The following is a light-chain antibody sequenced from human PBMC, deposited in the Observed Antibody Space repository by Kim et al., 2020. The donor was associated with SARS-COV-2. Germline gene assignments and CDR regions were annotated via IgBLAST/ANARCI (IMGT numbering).Light chain of an antibody. Sequence: ALGQTVRITGQGDSLRSYYASWYQQKPGQAPVLVIYGKNNRPSGIPDRFSGSSSGNTASLTITGAQAEDEADYYCNARDSSGNFVVFGGGTQLTV. CDR2: GKN. CDR3: NARDSSGNFVV. J-gene: IGLJ2*01. CDR1: SLRSYY. V-gene: IGLV3-19*01.